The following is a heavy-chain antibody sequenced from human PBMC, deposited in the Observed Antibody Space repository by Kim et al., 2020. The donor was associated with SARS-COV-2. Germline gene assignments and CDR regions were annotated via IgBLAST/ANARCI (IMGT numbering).Heavy chain of an antibody. CDR3: AMGRGDPSRTYYTMDV. CDR2: IRSNGGSK. V-gene: IGHV3-23*01. D-gene: IGHD3-16*01. CDR1: GFTFNNAA. J-gene: IGHJ6*02. Sequence: GGSLRLSCAASGFTFNNAAMTWVRQTPGKGLEWLSVIRSNGGSKYYADSVKGRFTISRDNSENTVYLQMNSLRAEDTAIYYCAMGRGDPSRTYYTMDVWGQGTTVAVSS.